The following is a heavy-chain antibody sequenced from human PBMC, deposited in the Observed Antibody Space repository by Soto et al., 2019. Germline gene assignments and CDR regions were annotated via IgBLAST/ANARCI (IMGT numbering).Heavy chain of an antibody. CDR2: INAGNGNT. Sequence: ASVKVSCKASGYTFTSYAMHWVRQAPGQRLEWMGWINAGNGNTKYSQKFQGRVTITRDTSASTAYMELSSLRSEDTAVYYCARALLRFLEWLSPGLYYYYYGMDVWGQGTTVTVSS. CDR1: GYTFTSYA. J-gene: IGHJ6*02. CDR3: ARALLRFLEWLSPGLYYYYYGMDV. V-gene: IGHV1-3*01. D-gene: IGHD3-3*01.